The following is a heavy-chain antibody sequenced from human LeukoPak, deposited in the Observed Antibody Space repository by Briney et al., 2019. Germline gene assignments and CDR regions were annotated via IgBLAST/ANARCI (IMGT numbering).Heavy chain of an antibody. CDR2: IYSGGST. J-gene: IGHJ6*02. Sequence: GGSLRLSCAASGFTVSSNYMSWVRQAPGKGLEWVSVIYSGGSTYYADSVKGRFTISRDNSKNTLYLQMNSLRAEDTAVYYCARESIYDSSGYYYGLGMDVWGQGTTVTV. CDR1: GFTVSSNY. V-gene: IGHV3-66*01. D-gene: IGHD3-22*01. CDR3: ARESIYDSSGYYYGLGMDV.